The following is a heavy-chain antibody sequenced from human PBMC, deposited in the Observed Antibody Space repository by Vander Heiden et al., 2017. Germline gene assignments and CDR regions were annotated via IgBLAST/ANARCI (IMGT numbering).Heavy chain of an antibody. J-gene: IGHJ4*02. CDR3: AAELDLVATPVHY. CDR1: GNTLSQLS. D-gene: IGHD5-12*01. V-gene: IGHV1-24*01. CDR2: FDPEAGER. Sequence: QVHLVQSGAEVKKPGASVKVSCKVSGNTLSQLSMQWVRQTPGKGLEWMGGFDPEAGERIFEQRFLGRVTMTEDKSTDTAYMELTSLKSDDTGVYFCAAELDLVATPVHYWGQGTLVSVSS.